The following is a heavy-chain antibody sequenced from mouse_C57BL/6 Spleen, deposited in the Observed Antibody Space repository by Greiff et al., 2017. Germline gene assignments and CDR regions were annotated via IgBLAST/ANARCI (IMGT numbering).Heavy chain of an antibody. D-gene: IGHD4-1*01. J-gene: IGHJ3*01. Sequence: QVQLQQSGAELVRPGASVTLSCKASGYTFTDYEMHWVKQTPVHGLEWIGAIDPETGGTAYNQKFKGKAILTADKSSSTAYMELRSLTSEDSAVYYWTRGSGRAWFAYWGQGTLVTVSA. CDR2: IDPETGGT. CDR3: TRGSGRAWFAY. CDR1: GYTFTDYE. V-gene: IGHV1-15*01.